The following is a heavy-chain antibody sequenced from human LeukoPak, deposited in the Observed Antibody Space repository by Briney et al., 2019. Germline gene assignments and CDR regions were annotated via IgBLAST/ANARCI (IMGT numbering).Heavy chain of an antibody. V-gene: IGHV1-18*01. J-gene: IGHJ6*03. CDR2: ISAYNGNT. CDR1: GYTFTSYG. CDR3: ARGNSGSYWSPPSSSLSYYYYYMDV. D-gene: IGHD1-26*01. Sequence: ASVKVSFKASGYTFTSYGISWERQAPGQGLEWMGWISAYNGNTNYAQKLQGRVTMTTDTSTSTAYMELSSLRSEDTAVYYCARGNSGSYWSPPSSSLSYYYYYMDVWGKGTTVTVSS.